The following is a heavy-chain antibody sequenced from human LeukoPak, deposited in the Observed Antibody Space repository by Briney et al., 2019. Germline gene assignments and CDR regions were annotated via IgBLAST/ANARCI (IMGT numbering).Heavy chain of an antibody. CDR2: IRYDGSNK. J-gene: IGHJ4*02. D-gene: IGHD3-22*01. CDR3: AKDSYYDSSGFDY. Sequence: GGSLRLSCAASGFTFSNYGMHWVRQAPGKGLEWVAFIRYDGSNKYYADSVKGRFTISRDNSKNTLYLQMNSLRAEDTAVYYCAKDSYYDSSGFDYWGQGTLVTVSS. V-gene: IGHV3-30*02. CDR1: GFTFSNYG.